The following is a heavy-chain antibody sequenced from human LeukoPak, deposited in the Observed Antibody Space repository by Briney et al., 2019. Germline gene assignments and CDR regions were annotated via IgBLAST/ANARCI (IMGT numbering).Heavy chain of an antibody. CDR1: GGSFSGYY. J-gene: IGHJ4*02. V-gene: IGHV4-34*01. D-gene: IGHD6-13*01. CDR3: ARASLEAAAALFDY. CDR2: INHSGST. Sequence: SETLSLTCAVYGGSFSGYYWSWIRQPPGKGLEWIGEINHSGSTNYNPSLKSRVTMSVDKSKNQFSLKLSSVTAADTAVYYCARASLEAAAALFDYWGQGTLVTISS.